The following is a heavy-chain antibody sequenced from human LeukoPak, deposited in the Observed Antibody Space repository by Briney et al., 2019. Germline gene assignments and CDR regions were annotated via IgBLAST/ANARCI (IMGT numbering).Heavy chain of an antibody. CDR2: INSNGAGT. D-gene: IGHD3-22*01. J-gene: IGHJ4*02. V-gene: IGHV3-64*01. CDR1: GFTFSGYG. Sequence: GGSLRLSCAVSGFTFSGYGMHWVRQAPGKGLEYVSAINSNGAGTYYANSVKGRFTISRDNSKNTLYLQMGSLRTEDMAVYYCARERYDGSGSWYLDYWGQGTLVTVSS. CDR3: ARERYDGSGSWYLDY.